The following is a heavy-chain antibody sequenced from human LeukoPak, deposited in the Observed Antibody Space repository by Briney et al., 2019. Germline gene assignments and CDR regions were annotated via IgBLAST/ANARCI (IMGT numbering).Heavy chain of an antibody. J-gene: IGHJ6*03. V-gene: IGHV3-74*01. CDR3: AKDRDVLLWFGEDMDV. Sequence: GGSLRLSCAASGFTFSSYWMHWVRQAPGKGLVWVSRINSDGSSTSYADSVKGRFTISRDNAKNTLYLQMNSLRAEDTAVYYCAKDRDVLLWFGEDMDVWGKGTTVTISS. D-gene: IGHD3-10*01. CDR1: GFTFSSYW. CDR2: INSDGSST.